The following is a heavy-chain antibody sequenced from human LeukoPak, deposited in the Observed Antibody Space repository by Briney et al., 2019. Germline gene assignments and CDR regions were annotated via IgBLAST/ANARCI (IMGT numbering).Heavy chain of an antibody. D-gene: IGHD5-18*01. V-gene: IGHV3-21*01. J-gene: IGHJ4*02. CDR1: GFTFSSYS. Sequence: PGGSLRLSCAASGFTFSSYSMNWVRQAPGKGLEWVSSISSSSSYIYYADSVKGRFTISRDNAKNSLFLQMNSLRAEDTALYCCARDRSYGFDYWGQGTLVTVSS. CDR3: ARDRSYGFDY. CDR2: ISSSSSYI.